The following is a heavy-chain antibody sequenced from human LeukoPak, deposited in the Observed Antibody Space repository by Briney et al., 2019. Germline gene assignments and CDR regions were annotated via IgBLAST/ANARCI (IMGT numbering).Heavy chain of an antibody. CDR1: GYTFTSYG. Sequence: ASVKVSCKASGYTFTSYGISWVRQAPGQGLEWMGWISAYNGNTNYAQKLQGRVTMTTDTSTSTAYMELRSLRSDDTAMYYCARSRVPAASSRYYYYGMDVWGQGTTVTVSS. D-gene: IGHD2-2*01. CDR3: ARSRVPAASSRYYYYGMDV. CDR2: ISAYNGNT. V-gene: IGHV1-18*01. J-gene: IGHJ6*02.